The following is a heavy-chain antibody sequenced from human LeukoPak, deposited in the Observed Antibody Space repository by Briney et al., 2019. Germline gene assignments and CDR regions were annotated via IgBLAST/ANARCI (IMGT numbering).Heavy chain of an antibody. CDR1: GFTFDDYA. V-gene: IGHV3-9*01. J-gene: IGHJ1*01. CDR2: ISWNSGSV. CDR3: AKDLAAAGPEYFQH. Sequence: GGSLRLSCAASGFTFDDYAMHWVRQAPGKGLEWVSGISWNSGSVGYADSVKGRFTISRDNAKNSLYLQMNSLRAEDTALYYCAKDLAAAGPEYFQHWGQGTLVTVSS. D-gene: IGHD6-13*01.